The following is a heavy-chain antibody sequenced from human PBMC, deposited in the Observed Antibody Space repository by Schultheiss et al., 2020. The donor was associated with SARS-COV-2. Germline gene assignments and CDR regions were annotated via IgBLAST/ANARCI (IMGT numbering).Heavy chain of an antibody. D-gene: IGHD3-22*01. Sequence: ASVKVSCKASGYTFTGYYMHWVRQAPGQGLEWMGWMNPNSGNTGYAQKFQGRVTMTRNTSISTAYMELSSLRSEDTAVYYCARGPTRYYYDSSGSPHWFDPWGQGTLVTVSS. V-gene: IGHV1-8*02. CDR3: ARGPTRYYYDSSGSPHWFDP. CDR1: GYTFTGYY. J-gene: IGHJ5*02. CDR2: MNPNSGNT.